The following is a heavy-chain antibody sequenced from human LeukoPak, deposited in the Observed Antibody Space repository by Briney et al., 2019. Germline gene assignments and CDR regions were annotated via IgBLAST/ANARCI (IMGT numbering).Heavy chain of an antibody. CDR3: ARDVVVVAATIGFDY. Sequence: GGTLRLSCAASGFTFSNYGLSWVRQAPGKGLEWVSSISSSSSYIYYADSVKGRFTISRDNAKNSLYLQMNSLRAEDTAVYYGARDVVVVAATIGFDYWGQGTLVTVSS. V-gene: IGHV3-21*01. CDR2: ISSSSSYI. D-gene: IGHD2-15*01. J-gene: IGHJ4*02. CDR1: GFTFSNYG.